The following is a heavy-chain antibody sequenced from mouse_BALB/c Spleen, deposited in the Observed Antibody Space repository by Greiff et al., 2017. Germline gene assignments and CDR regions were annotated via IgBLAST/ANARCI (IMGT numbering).Heavy chain of an antibody. Sequence: VQLQQSGPELVKPGASVRISCKASGYTFTSYYIHWVKQRPGQGLEWIGWIYPGNVNTKYNEKFKGKATLTADKSSSTAYMQLSSLTSEDSAVYCCARGGIHQAWFAYWGQGTLVTVSA. CDR2: IYPGNVNT. J-gene: IGHJ3*01. CDR3: ARGGIHQAWFAY. CDR1: GYTFTSYY. V-gene: IGHV1S56*01.